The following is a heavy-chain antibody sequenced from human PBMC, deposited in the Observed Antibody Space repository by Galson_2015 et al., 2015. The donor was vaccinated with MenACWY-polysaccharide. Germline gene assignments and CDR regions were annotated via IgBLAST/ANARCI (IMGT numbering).Heavy chain of an antibody. V-gene: IGHV3-23*01. CDR1: GSNFSIYV. CDR3: VKGGWADN. CDR2: ISSGSDTA. Sequence: SLRLSCAASGSNFSIYVMTWVRQAPGKGLEWVSAISSGSDTAYYTDSVKGRFTISRDNSKDTVHLQMDSLRAEDTAVYYCVKGGWADNWGQGTLVTASS. D-gene: IGHD1-26*01. J-gene: IGHJ4*02.